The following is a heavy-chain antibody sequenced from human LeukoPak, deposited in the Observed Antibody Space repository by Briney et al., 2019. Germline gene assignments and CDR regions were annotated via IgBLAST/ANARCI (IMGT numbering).Heavy chain of an antibody. J-gene: IGHJ5*02. CDR2: MNPNNGNT. CDR1: GFTFTSYD. V-gene: IGHV1-8*01. Sequence: ASVTVSCEASGFTFTSYDINWVRQASGQGLEWMGWMNPNNGNTGYAQKFQGRVTMTRDTSISTAYMELRGLRSEDTAVYYCVRDGEGVAISVNYWFDPWGQGTLVTVSS. CDR3: VRDGEGVAISVNYWFDP. D-gene: IGHD3-10*01.